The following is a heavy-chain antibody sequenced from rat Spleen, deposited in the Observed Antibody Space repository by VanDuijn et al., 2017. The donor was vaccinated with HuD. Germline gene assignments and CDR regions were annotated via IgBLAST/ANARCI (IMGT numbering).Heavy chain of an antibody. J-gene: IGHJ3*01. Sequence: EVQLMESGGGLVQPGKSLKLSCVASGFTFNVYWMAWIRQAPGKGLEWVASITNTGDTTYYSDSVKGRFTISRDNAKNTLYLQMDSLRSEDTATYYCAASGYGYTNWFAYWGQGTLVTVSS. V-gene: IGHV5-31*01. CDR1: GFTFNVYW. CDR3: AASGYGYTNWFAY. CDR2: ITNTGDTT. D-gene: IGHD4-3*01.